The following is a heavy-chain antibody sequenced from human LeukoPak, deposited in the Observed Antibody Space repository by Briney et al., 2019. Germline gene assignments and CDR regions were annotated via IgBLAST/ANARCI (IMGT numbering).Heavy chain of an antibody. CDR2: VYFNGTS. J-gene: IGHJ4*02. CDR3: ARGGYYYDSSGYLFDY. Sequence: SETLSLTCSVSGRSISNSDYFWGWVRQPPGKGLEWIGNVYFNGTSYYNPSLKSRVTISVDTSKNQFSLKLSSVTAADTAVYYCARGGYYYDSSGYLFDYWGQGTLVTVSS. CDR1: GRSISNSDYF. D-gene: IGHD3-22*01. V-gene: IGHV4-39*07.